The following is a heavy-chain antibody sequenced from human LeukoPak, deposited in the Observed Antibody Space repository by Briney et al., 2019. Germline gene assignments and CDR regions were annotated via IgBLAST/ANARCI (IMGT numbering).Heavy chain of an antibody. CDR3: ARDSEYNYGFDY. CDR1: GCSISSYY. J-gene: IGHJ4*02. V-gene: IGHV4-59*01. D-gene: IGHD5-18*01. Sequence: SETLSLTCTVSGCSISSYYLSWIRQAPGKGLEWIGYIYYSWSTNYNPTLKSRGTISEGTSKHQISLNLNSVTAADTAVYYCARDSEYNYGFDYWGQGTLVTVSS. CDR2: IYYSWST.